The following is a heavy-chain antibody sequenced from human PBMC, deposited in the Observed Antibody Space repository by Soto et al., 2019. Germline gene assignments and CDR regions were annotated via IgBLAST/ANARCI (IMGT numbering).Heavy chain of an antibody. V-gene: IGHV1-2*04. D-gene: IGHD2-2*01. J-gene: IGHJ6*03. Sequence: GASVKVSCKASGYTFTGYYMHWVRQAPGQGLEWMGWINPNSGGTNYAQKFQGWVTMTRDTSISTAYMELSRLRSDDTAVYYCARGSYCSSTSCYGRPNWSSYYYYYMDVWGKGTTVTVSS. CDR2: INPNSGGT. CDR3: ARGSYCSSTSCYGRPNWSSYYYYYMDV. CDR1: GYTFTGYY.